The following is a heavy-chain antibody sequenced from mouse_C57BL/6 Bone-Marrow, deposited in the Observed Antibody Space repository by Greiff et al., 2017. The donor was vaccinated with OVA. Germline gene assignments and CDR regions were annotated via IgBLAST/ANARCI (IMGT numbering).Heavy chain of an antibody. CDR1: GFSFNTYA. V-gene: IGHV10-1*01. Sequence: GGGLVQPKGSLKLSCAASGFSFNTYAMNWVRQAPGKGLEWVARIRSKSSNYATYYADSVKDRFTISRDDSESMLYLQMNNSKAEDAAMYYCVKHHYFDYWGQGTTLTVSS. CDR2: IRSKSSNYAT. CDR3: VKHHYFDY. J-gene: IGHJ2*01.